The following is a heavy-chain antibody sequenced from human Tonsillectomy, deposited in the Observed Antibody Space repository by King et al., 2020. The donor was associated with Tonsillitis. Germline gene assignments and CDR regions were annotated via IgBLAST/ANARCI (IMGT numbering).Heavy chain of an antibody. Sequence: VQLQESGPGLVKPSETLSLTCTVSDGSISSDYWSWIRQPPGKGLEWIGYFYYSGNTNYNPSLKSRVTISVDTSKNQFSLKLSSVTAADTAVYYCARGPGPIHFYYGMDVRAQGTTVTVSS. CDR3: ARGPGPIHFYYGMDV. CDR1: DGSISSDY. V-gene: IGHV4-59*01. J-gene: IGHJ6*02. CDR2: FYYSGNT.